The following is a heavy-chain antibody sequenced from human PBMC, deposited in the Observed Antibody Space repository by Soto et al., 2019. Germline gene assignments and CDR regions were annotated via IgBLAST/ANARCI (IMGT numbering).Heavy chain of an antibody. J-gene: IGHJ4*02. CDR2: INHSGST. CDR1: GGSFSGYY. CDR3: ARGRLNYDYIWGSYRSSYYFDY. V-gene: IGHV4-34*01. D-gene: IGHD3-16*02. Sequence: SETLSLTCAVYGGSFSGYYWSWIRQPPGKGLEWIGEINHSGSTNYNPSLKSRVTISVDTSKNQFSLKLSSATAADTAVYYCARGRLNYDYIWGSYRSSYYFDYWGQGTLVTVSS.